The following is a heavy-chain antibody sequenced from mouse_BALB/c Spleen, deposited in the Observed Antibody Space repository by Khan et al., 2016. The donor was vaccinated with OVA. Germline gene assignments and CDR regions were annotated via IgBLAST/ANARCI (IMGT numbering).Heavy chain of an antibody. V-gene: IGHV3-2*02. Sequence: EVQLQESGPGLVKPSQSLSLTCTVTGYSITSDYAWNWIRQFPGNKLEWMGYIRYSGRTSYNPSLKSRISITRDTSKNQFFLQLNSVTTEDTATYYGARSVTITTVVATDFDYWGQGTTLTVSS. D-gene: IGHD1-1*01. CDR1: GYSITSDYA. CDR3: ARSVTITTVVATDFDY. J-gene: IGHJ2*01. CDR2: IRYSGRT.